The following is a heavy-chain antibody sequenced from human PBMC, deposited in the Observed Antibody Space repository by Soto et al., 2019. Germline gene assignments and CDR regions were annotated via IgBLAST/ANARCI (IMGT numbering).Heavy chain of an antibody. CDR3: ASGLELRRYYYYGMDV. V-gene: IGHV6-1*01. CDR2: TYYRSKWYN. Sequence: PSQTLSLTCAISGDSVSRNSAAWHWIRQSPSRGLEWLGRTYYRSKWYNDDAASVKSRITINPDTSKNQFSLQLNSVTPEDTAVYYCASGLELRRYYYYGMDVWGQGTTVTVSS. D-gene: IGHD1-7*01. CDR1: GDSVSRNSAA. J-gene: IGHJ6*02.